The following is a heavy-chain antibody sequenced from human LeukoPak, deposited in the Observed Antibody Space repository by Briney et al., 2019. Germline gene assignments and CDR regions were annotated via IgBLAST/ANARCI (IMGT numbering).Heavy chain of an antibody. CDR1: GFTFSTYA. V-gene: IGHV3-23*01. D-gene: IGHD4-17*01. CDR3: AKDMYGDFGGVDY. CDR2: IFNSGTST. Sequence: PGGSLRLFCAASGFTFSTYAMTWVRQAPGKGLEWVSVIFNSGTSTYYADSVKGRFTISRDNSKNTLHLQMSSLRAEDTAVYYCAKDMYGDFGGVDYWGQGTLVTVSS. J-gene: IGHJ4*02.